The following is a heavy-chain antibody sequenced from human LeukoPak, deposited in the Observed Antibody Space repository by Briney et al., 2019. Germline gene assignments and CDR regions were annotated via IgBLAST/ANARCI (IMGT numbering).Heavy chain of an antibody. CDR1: GGSSSSSSYY. CDR3: ARSWELRYFDWLPVDYYYYMDV. J-gene: IGHJ6*03. V-gene: IGHV4-39*07. D-gene: IGHD3-9*01. Sequence: PSETLSLTCTVSGGSSSSSSYYWGWIRQPPGKGLEWIGSIYYSGSTYYNPSLKSRVTISVDTSKNQFSLKLSSVTAADTAVYYCARSWELRYFDWLPVDYYYYMDVWGKGTTVTISS. CDR2: IYYSGST.